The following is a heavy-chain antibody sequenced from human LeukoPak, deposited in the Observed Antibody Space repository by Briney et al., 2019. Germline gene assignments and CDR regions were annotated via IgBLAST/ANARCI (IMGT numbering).Heavy chain of an antibody. CDR3: ARDSKVGAYFDY. CDR1: GGSISSGGYY. Sequence: SETLSLTCTVSGGSISSGGYYWSWIRQHPGKGLEWIGYIYYSGSTNYNPSLKSRVTISVDTSKNQFSLKLSSVTAADTAVYYCARDSKVGAYFDYWGQGTLVTVSS. CDR2: IYYSGST. J-gene: IGHJ4*02. D-gene: IGHD1-26*01. V-gene: IGHV4-61*08.